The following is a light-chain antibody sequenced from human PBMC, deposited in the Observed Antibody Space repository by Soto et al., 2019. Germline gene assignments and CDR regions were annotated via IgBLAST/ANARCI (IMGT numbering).Light chain of an antibody. Sequence: EIMIAQSPTTLSVSPVERATPSCRASQSVSSNLAWYQQKPGQAPRLLIYGASTRATGIPARFSGSGSGTEFTLTISSLQSEDFAVYYCQQYNNWPPITFGQGTRLEIK. CDR3: QQYNNWPPIT. V-gene: IGKV3-15*01. CDR2: GAS. J-gene: IGKJ5*01. CDR1: QSVSSN.